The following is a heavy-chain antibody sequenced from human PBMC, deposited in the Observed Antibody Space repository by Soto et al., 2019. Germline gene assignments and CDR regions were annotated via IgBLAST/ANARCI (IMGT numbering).Heavy chain of an antibody. D-gene: IGHD3-10*01. CDR2: LNPNRGNT. CDR3: ARCINYYASGDDAFDI. V-gene: IGHV1-8*01. CDR1: GYNFTSYD. Sequence: QVQLVQSGAEVKKPGASVKVSCKASGYNFTSYDINWVRQATGQGLEWMGWLNPNRGNTGYAQKFHGRVTMTRNTSISTAYMELSSLRSEDTAVYYCARCINYYASGDDAFDIWGQGTMVTVSS. J-gene: IGHJ3*02.